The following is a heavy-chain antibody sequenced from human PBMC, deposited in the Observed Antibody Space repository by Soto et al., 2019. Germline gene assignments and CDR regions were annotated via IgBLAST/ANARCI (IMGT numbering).Heavy chain of an antibody. V-gene: IGHV4-31*03. CDR1: GGSISSGGYY. CDR2: IYYSGST. D-gene: IGHD5-18*01. Sequence: SETLSLTCTVSGGSISSGGYYWSWIRQHPGKGLEWIGYIYYSGSTYYNPSLKSRVTISVDTSKNQFSLKLSSVTAADTAVYYCARELDSYGSLDYWGQGTLVTVSS. J-gene: IGHJ4*02. CDR3: ARELDSYGSLDY.